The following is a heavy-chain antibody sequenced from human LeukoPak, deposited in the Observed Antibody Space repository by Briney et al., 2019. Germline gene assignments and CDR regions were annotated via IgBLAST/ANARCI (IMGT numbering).Heavy chain of an antibody. D-gene: IGHD3-22*01. CDR1: GGSISSYY. CDR3: AGQQHYDSSGYYDY. V-gene: IGHV4-59*08. J-gene: IGHJ4*02. CDR2: IYYSGCT. Sequence: SETLSLTCTVSGGSISSYYWSWIRQPPGKGLEWIGDIYYSGCTNYNPSLKSRVTISVDTSKNQFSLKLRSVTAADTAVYYCAGQQHYDSSGYYDYWGQGTLVTVSS.